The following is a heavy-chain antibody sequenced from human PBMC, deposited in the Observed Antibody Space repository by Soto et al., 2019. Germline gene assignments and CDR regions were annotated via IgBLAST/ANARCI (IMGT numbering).Heavy chain of an antibody. Sequence: EVQLLESGGGLVQPGGSLRLSCAASGFTFSSYAMSWVRQAPGKGLEWVSAISGSGGSTYYADSVKGRFTISRDNSKNTLYLRMNSLRAEDTAVYYCAKLQWELPSHFDYWGQGTLVTVSS. CDR3: AKLQWELPSHFDY. V-gene: IGHV3-23*01. CDR2: ISGSGGST. D-gene: IGHD1-26*01. CDR1: GFTFSSYA. J-gene: IGHJ4*02.